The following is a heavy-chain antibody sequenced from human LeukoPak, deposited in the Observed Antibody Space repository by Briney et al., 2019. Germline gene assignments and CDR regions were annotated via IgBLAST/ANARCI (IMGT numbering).Heavy chain of an antibody. CDR1: GFTFSSYA. J-gene: IGHJ4*02. CDR3: AKANMVRGVTLKFDY. V-gene: IGHV3-23*01. Sequence: PGGSLRLSCAASGFTFSSYAMSWVRQAPGKGLEWVSAISGSGGSIYYADSVKGRFTISRDNSKNTLYLQLNSLRAEDTAVYYCAKANMVRGVTLKFDYWGQGTLVTVSS. CDR2: ISGSGGSI. D-gene: IGHD3-10*01.